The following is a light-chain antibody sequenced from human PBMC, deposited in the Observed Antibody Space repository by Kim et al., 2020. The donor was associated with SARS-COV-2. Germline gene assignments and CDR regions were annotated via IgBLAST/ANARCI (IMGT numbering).Light chain of an antibody. V-gene: IGKV1-9*01. CDR2: AAS. CDR3: QQLNSYPRLT. Sequence: DIQLTQSPSFLSASVGDRVTITCRASQGISSYLAWYQQKPGKAPKLLIYAASTLQSGVPSMFSGSGSGTEFTLTISSLQPEDFATYYCQQLNSYPRLTFGGGTKLEI. CDR1: QGISSY. J-gene: IGKJ4*01.